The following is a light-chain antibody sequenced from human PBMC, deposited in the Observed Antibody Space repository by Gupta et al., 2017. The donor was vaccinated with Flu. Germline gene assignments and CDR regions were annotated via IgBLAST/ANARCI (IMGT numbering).Light chain of an antibody. J-gene: IGLJ2*01. CDR3: SAYTSGSTLAVA. CDR2: DVT. CDR1: TSDVGGYNS. Sequence: QSALTQPASVSGSPGPSITISCTGTTSDVGGYNSVSWYQQRPGTAPKLMIYDVTNRPSGISNRFSGSKSGNTASLTISGLQAEDEADYYCSAYTSGSTLAVAFGGGTKLTVL. V-gene: IGLV2-14*01.